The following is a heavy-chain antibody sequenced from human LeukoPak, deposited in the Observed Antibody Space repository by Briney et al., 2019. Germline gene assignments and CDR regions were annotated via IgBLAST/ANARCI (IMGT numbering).Heavy chain of an antibody. CDR2: MYSSGST. Sequence: SETLSLTCAVYGGSFSGYYWSWIRQPPGKGLEWIGSMYSSGSTYYNPSLKSRVTISVDTSKNQFSLKLSSVTAADTAVYYCARAILRRIVGWAPFELSNWFDPWGQGTLVTVSS. J-gene: IGHJ5*02. D-gene: IGHD2-21*01. CDR3: ARAILRRIVGWAPFELSNWFDP. V-gene: IGHV4-34*01. CDR1: GGSFSGYY.